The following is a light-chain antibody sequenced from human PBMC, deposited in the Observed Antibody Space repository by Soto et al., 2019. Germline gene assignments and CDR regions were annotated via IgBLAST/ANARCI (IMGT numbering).Light chain of an antibody. CDR1: QSVSSY. V-gene: IGKV3-11*01. CDR2: DAS. J-gene: IGKJ5*01. Sequence: EIVLTQSPATQSLSPGERATLSGRASQSVSSYLAWYQQKPGQAPRLLIYDASNRATGIPARFSGSGSGTDFTLTISSLEPEDFAVYYCQQRSNWSFGQGTRLEIK. CDR3: QQRSNWS.